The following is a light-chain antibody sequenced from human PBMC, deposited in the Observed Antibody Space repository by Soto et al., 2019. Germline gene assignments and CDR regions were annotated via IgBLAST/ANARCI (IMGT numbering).Light chain of an antibody. CDR1: SSDIGAYHY. CDR2: AVN. V-gene: IGLV2-14*01. Sequence: QSALTQAASVSGSPGQSITISCTGTSSDIGAYHYVSWYQQRPGKAPKVLIYAVNNRPSGISDRFSGSKSGNTASLTISGLQAEDGAVYYCNSYTNSDTVISGGGTKVTVL. CDR3: NSYTNSDTVI. J-gene: IGLJ2*01.